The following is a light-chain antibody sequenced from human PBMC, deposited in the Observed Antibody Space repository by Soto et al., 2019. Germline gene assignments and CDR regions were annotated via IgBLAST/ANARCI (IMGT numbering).Light chain of an antibody. CDR3: QHYNSYPCT. Sequence: DIQMTQSPSTLSASVGDRVTITCRASQSISSWLAWYQQKPGKAPKLLIYDASSLESGVPSRFSGSGSGTEFTLTISSLQPDDFATYYCQHYNSYPCTCGQGTKLDIK. V-gene: IGKV1-5*01. CDR2: DAS. CDR1: QSISSW. J-gene: IGKJ1*01.